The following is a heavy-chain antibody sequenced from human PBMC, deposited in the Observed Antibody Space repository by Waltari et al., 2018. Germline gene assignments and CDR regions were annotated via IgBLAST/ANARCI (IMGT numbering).Heavy chain of an antibody. CDR3: VRSGGGTTTFGVAE. Sequence: QVQLVQSGAEVKKSGASVKVSCKASGYTFTDFFIHWVRQAPGQGLEWMGRINPKRGDTSYAQRFQGRVTMTGDTSITTAYMELTGLRSDDTAIYYCVRSGGGTTTFGVAEWGQGSLVTVSS. J-gene: IGHJ4*02. D-gene: IGHD3-3*01. CDR1: GYTFTDFF. CDR2: INPKRGDT. V-gene: IGHV1-2*06.